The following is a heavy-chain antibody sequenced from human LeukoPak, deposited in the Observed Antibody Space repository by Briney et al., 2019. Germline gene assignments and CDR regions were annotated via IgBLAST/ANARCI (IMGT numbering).Heavy chain of an antibody. Sequence: SETLSLTCAVYGGSFSGYYWSWIRQPPGKGLEWIGEINHSGSTNYNPSLKSRVTISVDTSKNQFSLKLSSVTAADTAVYYCASGDWNYFDPWGQGTLVTVSS. J-gene: IGHJ5*02. D-gene: IGHD1-7*01. CDR3: ASGDWNYFDP. CDR2: INHSGST. CDR1: GGSFSGYY. V-gene: IGHV4-34*01.